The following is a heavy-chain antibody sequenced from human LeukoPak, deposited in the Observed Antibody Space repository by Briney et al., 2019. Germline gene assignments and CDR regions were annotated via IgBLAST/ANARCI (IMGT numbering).Heavy chain of an antibody. V-gene: IGHV4-34*01. CDR1: GGSFSGYY. Sequence: SETLSLTCAVYGGSFSGYYWSWIRQPPGKGLEWIGEINHSGSTNYNPSLKSRVTISVDTSKNEFSLKLSSVTAADTAVYYCAAVAYCGGDCYSMDYWGQGTLVTVSS. CDR3: AAVAYCGGDCYSMDY. J-gene: IGHJ4*02. CDR2: INHSGST. D-gene: IGHD2-21*02.